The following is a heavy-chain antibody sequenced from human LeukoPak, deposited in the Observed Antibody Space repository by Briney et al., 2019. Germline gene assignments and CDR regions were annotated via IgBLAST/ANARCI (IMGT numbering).Heavy chain of an antibody. CDR2: IWYDGSNK. CDR3: AKDLSQNTPFDY. J-gene: IGHJ4*02. Sequence: QPGGSLRLSCAASGFTFSSYGMHWVRQAPGKGLEWVAVIWYDGSNKYYADSVKGRFTISRDNSKNTLYLQMNSLRAEDTAVYYCAKDLSQNTPFDYWGQGTLVTVSS. D-gene: IGHD5-18*01. V-gene: IGHV3-30*02. CDR1: GFTFSSYG.